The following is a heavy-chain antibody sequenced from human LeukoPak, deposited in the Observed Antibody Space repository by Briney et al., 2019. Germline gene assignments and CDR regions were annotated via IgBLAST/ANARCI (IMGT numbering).Heavy chain of an antibody. CDR3: AKDGLYFDGSTHIYYFDS. J-gene: IGHJ4*02. V-gene: IGHV3-23*01. D-gene: IGHD3-9*01. CDR2: LTYNGAAT. CDR1: GFSFGGYA. Sequence: PGGSLRLSCAASGFSFGGYAMTWVRQAPGKGLEWVSSLTYNGAATYYLDSVKARFTISRDNSRSTLYLQMDSLTAEDTALYYCAKDGLYFDGSTHIYYFDSWGQGTLVAVSS.